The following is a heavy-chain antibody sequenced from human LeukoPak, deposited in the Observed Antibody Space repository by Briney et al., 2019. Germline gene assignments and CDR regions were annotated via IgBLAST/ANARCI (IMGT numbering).Heavy chain of an antibody. CDR3: VRDPSSVRLPFGS. CDR2: ISASSSGI. Sequence: GGSLRLSCAVSGLTLSLYGMNWVRQAPGKGLEWISHISASSSGIFYADSVKGRFITSRDNTRGSLYLQMNSLRAEDTAVYYCVRDPSSVRLPFGSWGQGTLVTVSS. D-gene: IGHD6-6*01. CDR1: GLTLSLYG. J-gene: IGHJ4*02. V-gene: IGHV3-48*01.